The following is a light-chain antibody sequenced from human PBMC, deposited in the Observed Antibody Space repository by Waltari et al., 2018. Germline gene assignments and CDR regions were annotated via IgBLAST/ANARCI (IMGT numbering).Light chain of an antibody. CDR2: GAS. Sequence: EIVLTQSPGTMSLSPGDRAILSCRASQPINSNLLAWYQQKPDQAPRLRIHGASSRAIGIPDRFFGSGSGTDFTLTISRLEPEDSGVYYCQQYSASTGTFGQGTKVEIK. J-gene: IGKJ1*01. CDR1: QPINSNL. CDR3: QQYSASTGT. V-gene: IGKV3-20*01.